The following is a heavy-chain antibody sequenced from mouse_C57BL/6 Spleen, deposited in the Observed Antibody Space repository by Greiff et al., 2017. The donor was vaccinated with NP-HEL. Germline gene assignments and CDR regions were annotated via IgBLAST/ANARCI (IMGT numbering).Heavy chain of an antibody. Sequence: QVQLQQPGAELVRPGSSVKLSCKASGYTFTSYWMDWVKQRPGQGLEWIGNIYPSDSETHYNQKFKDKATLTVDKSSSTAYMQLSSLTSEDSAVYYCARYYGSPWFAYWGQGTLVTVSA. V-gene: IGHV1-61*01. CDR3: ARYYGSPWFAY. J-gene: IGHJ3*01. CDR2: IYPSDSET. D-gene: IGHD1-1*01. CDR1: GYTFTSYW.